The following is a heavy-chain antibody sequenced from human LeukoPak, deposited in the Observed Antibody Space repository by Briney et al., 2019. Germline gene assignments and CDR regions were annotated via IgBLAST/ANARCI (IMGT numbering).Heavy chain of an antibody. V-gene: IGHV4-38-2*01. CDR1: GYSISSGYY. D-gene: IGHD3-22*01. Sequence: SETLSLTCAVSGYSISSGYYWGWIRQPPGKGLEWIGIIYHTGSTYHNPSLQSRVTISLDSPKNQFSLKLTSVTAADMAVYYCASGGTAVVMALTYYFDTWGQGTPVTVSS. J-gene: IGHJ4*02. CDR2: IYHTGST. CDR3: ASGGTAVVMALTYYFDT.